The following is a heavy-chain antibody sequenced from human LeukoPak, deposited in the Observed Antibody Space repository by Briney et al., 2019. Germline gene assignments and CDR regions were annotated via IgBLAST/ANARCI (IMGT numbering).Heavy chain of an antibody. D-gene: IGHD2-2*02. V-gene: IGHV1-2*02. CDR3: ARADGPYCSSTSCYTWFDP. Sequence: ASVKVSCKASGYTFTGYYMHWVRQAPGQGLEWMGWIYPNSGGTNYAQKFQGRVTMTRNTSISTAYMELSRLRSDDTAVYFCARADGPYCSSTSCYTWFDPWGQGTLVTVSS. CDR2: IYPNSGGT. J-gene: IGHJ5*02. CDR1: GYTFTGYY.